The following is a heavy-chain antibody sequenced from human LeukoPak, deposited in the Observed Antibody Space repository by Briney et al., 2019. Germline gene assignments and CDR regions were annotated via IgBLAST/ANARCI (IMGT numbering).Heavy chain of an antibody. CDR1: GGSFSGYY. V-gene: IGHV4-34*01. Sequence: PSETLSLTCAVYGGSFSGYYWSWIRQPPGKGLEWIGEINHSGSTNYNPSLKSRVTIPVDTSKNQFSLKLSSVTAADTAVYYCARGQVVRAFDIWGQGTMVTVSS. D-gene: IGHD3-10*01. J-gene: IGHJ3*02. CDR2: INHSGST. CDR3: ARGQVVRAFDI.